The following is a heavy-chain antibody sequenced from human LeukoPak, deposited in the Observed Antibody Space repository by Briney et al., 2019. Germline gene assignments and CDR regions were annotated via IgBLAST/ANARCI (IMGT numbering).Heavy chain of an antibody. CDR2: ISGSGGDT. V-gene: IGHV3-23*01. CDR1: GFTFSSYA. D-gene: IGHD6-13*01. CDR3: ARDLSYSSGWSDY. J-gene: IGHJ4*02. Sequence: GGSLRPSCAASGFTFSSYAMSWVRQPPGKGLEWVSAISGSGGDTFYADSVKGRFTISRENFKNTLSLQMNSLRAEDTALYYCARDLSYSSGWSDYWGQGTLVTVSS.